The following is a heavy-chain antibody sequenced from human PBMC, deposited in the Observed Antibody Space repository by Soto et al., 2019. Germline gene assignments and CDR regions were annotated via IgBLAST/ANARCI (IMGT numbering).Heavy chain of an antibody. CDR2: IDPTRGST. CDR3: ARVPYDTTGYYAF. Sequence: GASVKVSCKAAGYTFTTYYMHWVRQAPGQGLEWMGVIDPTRGSTTYAQKFQGRVTMTSDTSTNTVYMELSSLKSEDTAVYYCARVPYDTTGYYAFWGQGTLVTVSS. V-gene: IGHV1-46*01. D-gene: IGHD3-22*01. J-gene: IGHJ4*02. CDR1: GYTFTTYY.